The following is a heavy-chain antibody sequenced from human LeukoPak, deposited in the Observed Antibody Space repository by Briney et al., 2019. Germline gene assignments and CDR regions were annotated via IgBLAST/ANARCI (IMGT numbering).Heavy chain of an antibody. CDR1: GYTFTSYD. J-gene: IGHJ4*02. V-gene: IGHV1-8*01. CDR2: MNPNSGNT. CDR3: ARGRTRYSGYDYAY. Sequence: ASVKVSCKASGYTFTSYDINWVRQATGQGLEWMGWMNPNSGNTSYAQKFQGRVTMTRNTSISTAYMELSSLRSEDTAVYYCARGRTRYSGYDYAYWGQGTLVTVSS. D-gene: IGHD5-12*01.